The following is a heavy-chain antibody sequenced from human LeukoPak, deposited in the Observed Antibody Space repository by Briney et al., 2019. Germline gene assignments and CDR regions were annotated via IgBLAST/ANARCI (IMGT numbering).Heavy chain of an antibody. J-gene: IGHJ5*02. CDR1: GFNYTDYL. CDR2: INPDGTII. CDR3: AKDLSWNTADR. D-gene: IGHD5-18*01. V-gene: IGHV3-74*01. Sequence: PGGSLRLSCGGSGFNYTDYLMHWFRQAPGKAPVLVSRINPDGTIIDYAHSVKVRFSISRDNAKNLLYLQMNGLRADDTAVYYCAKDLSWNTADRWGQGILVTVSS.